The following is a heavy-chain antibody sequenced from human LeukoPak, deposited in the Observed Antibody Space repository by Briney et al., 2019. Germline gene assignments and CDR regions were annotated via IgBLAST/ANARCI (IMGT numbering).Heavy chain of an antibody. V-gene: IGHV4-61*02. Sequence: SETLSLTCTVSGGSISSGSYYWSWVRQPAGKGLEWIGRIYTIGSTNYNPSLKSRVTMSVDTSRNQFSLKLSSVTAADKAVYYCARDPGYYGSGSRGAFDSWGQGTLVTVSS. CDR1: GGSISSGSYY. CDR2: IYTIGST. CDR3: ARDPGYYGSGSRGAFDS. D-gene: IGHD3-10*01. J-gene: IGHJ4*02.